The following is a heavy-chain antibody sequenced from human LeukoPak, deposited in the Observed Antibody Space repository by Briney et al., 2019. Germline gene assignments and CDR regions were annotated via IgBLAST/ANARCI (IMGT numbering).Heavy chain of an antibody. CDR3: AREKWEDSSGYYLVY. J-gene: IGHJ4*02. Sequence: ASVKVSCKASGYTFSSYGISWVRQAPGQGLEWMGWISPHNGNRDYAQNFQGRVTMTTGTATTTAYMELRSLRYDDTAVYYCAREKWEDSSGYYLVYWGQGTLVTVSS. D-gene: IGHD3-22*01. CDR2: ISPHNGNR. CDR1: GYTFSSYG. V-gene: IGHV1-18*01.